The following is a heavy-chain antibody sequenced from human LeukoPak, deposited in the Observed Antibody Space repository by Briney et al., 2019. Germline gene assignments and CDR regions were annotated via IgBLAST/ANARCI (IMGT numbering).Heavy chain of an antibody. Sequence: SETLSLTCTVSGGSISSSSYYWGWIRQPPGKGLEWIGSIHYNENTYYNPSLKSRVTISVDTSKNQFSLKLSSVTAADTAIYYCARENSSGWYRNYFDYWGQGTLVTVSS. CDR3: ARENSSGWYRNYFDY. J-gene: IGHJ4*02. D-gene: IGHD6-19*01. CDR1: GGSISSSSYY. CDR2: IHYNENT. V-gene: IGHV4-39*07.